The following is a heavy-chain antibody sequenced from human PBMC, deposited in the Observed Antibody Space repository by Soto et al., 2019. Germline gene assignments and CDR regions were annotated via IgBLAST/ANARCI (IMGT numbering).Heavy chain of an antibody. CDR2: INDRGVST. J-gene: IGHJ5*02. D-gene: IGHD6-25*01. Sequence: PGGSLRLSCAASGFTFRNYAMAWVRQAPGKGLEWVSSINDRGVSTYYADSVKGRFTISRDNSKNTLYLQMKGLRVEDTAVYYCAKDESIAAAPFDPWGQGTLVTVSS. CDR1: GFTFRNYA. CDR3: AKDESIAAAPFDP. V-gene: IGHV3-23*01.